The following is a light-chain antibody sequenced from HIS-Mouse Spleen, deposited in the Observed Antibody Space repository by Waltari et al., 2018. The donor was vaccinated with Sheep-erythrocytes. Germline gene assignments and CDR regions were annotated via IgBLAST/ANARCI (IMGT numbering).Light chain of an antibody. CDR1: ALPNNY. J-gene: IGLJ3*02. CDR3: YSTDSSGNHWV. V-gene: IGLV3-10*01. Sequence: SYELTQPPSVSVSPGQPARITCSGDALPNNYAYWYQQKSGQAPVLVIYEDSKRPSGIPERFSGSSSGTMATLTISGAQVEDEADYYCYSTDSSGNHWVFGGGTKLTVL. CDR2: EDS.